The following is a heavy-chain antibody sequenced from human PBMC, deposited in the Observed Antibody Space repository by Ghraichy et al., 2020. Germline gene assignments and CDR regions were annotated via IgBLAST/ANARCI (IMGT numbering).Heavy chain of an antibody. Sequence: GGSLRLSCAASGFTFSNYWIHWVRQAPGKGLVWVSRINSGGSITTYADSVKGRFTISRDNAKNTLYLQMNSLRAEDTAVYYCAREYCSGGRCFFGTGGSHFDYWGQGTLVTVSS. D-gene: IGHD2-15*01. V-gene: IGHV3-74*01. CDR2: INSGGSIT. J-gene: IGHJ4*02. CDR1: GFTFSNYW. CDR3: AREYCSGGRCFFGTGGSHFDY.